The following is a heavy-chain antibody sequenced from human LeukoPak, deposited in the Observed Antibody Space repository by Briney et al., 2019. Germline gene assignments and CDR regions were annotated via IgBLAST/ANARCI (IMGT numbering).Heavy chain of an antibody. V-gene: IGHV4-34*01. CDR3: ARGPSVSAFDI. J-gene: IGHJ3*02. D-gene: IGHD4-11*01. Sequence: SETLSLTCAAYGGSFSGYYWSWIRQPPGKGLEWIGEINHSGSTNYNPSLKSRVTISVDTSKNQFSLKLSSVTAADTAVYYCARGPSVSAFDIWGQGTMVTVSS. CDR2: INHSGST. CDR1: GGSFSGYY.